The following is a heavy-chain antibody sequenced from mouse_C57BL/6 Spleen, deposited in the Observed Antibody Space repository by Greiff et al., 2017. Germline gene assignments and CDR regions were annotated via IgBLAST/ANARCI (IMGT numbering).Heavy chain of an antibody. CDR1: GFTFSDYG. D-gene: IGHD2-5*01. V-gene: IGHV5-17*01. CDR3: ASLYSNYSDY. Sequence: EVHLVESGGGLVKPGGSLKLSCAASGFTFSDYGMHWVRQAPEKGLEWVAYISSGGSTIYYADTVKGRFTISRDNAKNTLFLQMHSLRSEDTAMYYFASLYSNYSDYWGQGTTLTVSS. J-gene: IGHJ2*01. CDR2: ISSGGSTI.